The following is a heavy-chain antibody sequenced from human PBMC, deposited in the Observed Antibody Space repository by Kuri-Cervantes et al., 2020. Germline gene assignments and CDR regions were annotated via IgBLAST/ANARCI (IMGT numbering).Heavy chain of an antibody. CDR1: GFTYGSYA. CDR2: ISGSGGST. Sequence: GESLKISCAASGFTYGSYAMSWVRQPPGKGLGWVSGISGSGGSTYYADSVKGRFTVSRDNGKNSLYLQMNSLRVEDTAIYYCASAPVAVPVYWGQGTLVTVSS. CDR3: ASAPVAVPVY. J-gene: IGHJ4*02. V-gene: IGHV3-23*01. D-gene: IGHD2-2*01.